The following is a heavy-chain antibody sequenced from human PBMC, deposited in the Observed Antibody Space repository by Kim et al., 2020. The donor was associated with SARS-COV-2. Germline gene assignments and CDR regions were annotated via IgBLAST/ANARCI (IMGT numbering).Heavy chain of an antibody. J-gene: IGHJ6*02. CDR1: GYTFTSYY. V-gene: IGHV1-46*01. CDR3: ARDSVRDSYYYYGMDV. Sequence: ASVKVSCKASGYTFTSYYMHWVRQAPGQGLEWMGIINPSGGSTSYAQKFQGRVTMTRDTSMSTVYMELSSLRSEDTAVYYCARDSVRDSYYYYGMDVWGQGTTVTVSS. CDR2: INPSGGST. D-gene: IGHD1-26*01.